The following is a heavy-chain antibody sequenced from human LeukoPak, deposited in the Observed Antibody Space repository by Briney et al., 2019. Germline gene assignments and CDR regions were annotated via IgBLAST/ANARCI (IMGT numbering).Heavy chain of an antibody. J-gene: IGHJ3*02. CDR3: AKDMITFGGVIAPRPDDAFDI. D-gene: IGHD3-16*02. CDR1: GFTFSSYG. Sequence: GGSLRLSCAASGFTFSSYGMHWVRQAPGKGLEWVAFIRYDGSNKYYADSVKGRFTISRDNSKNTLYLQMNSLRAEDTAVYYCAKDMITFGGVIAPRPDDAFDIWGQGTMVTVSS. V-gene: IGHV3-30*02. CDR2: IRYDGSNK.